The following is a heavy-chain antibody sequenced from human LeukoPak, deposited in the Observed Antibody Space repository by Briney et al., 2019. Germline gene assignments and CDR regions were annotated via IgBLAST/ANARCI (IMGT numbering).Heavy chain of an antibody. J-gene: IGHJ4*02. Sequence: GGSLRLSCAASGFTFSSYGMHWVRQAPGKGLEWVAVISYDGSNKYYADSVKGRFTISRDNSKNTLYLQMNSLRAEDTAVYYCAKSDYSGNYFDYWGQGTLVTVS. CDR2: ISYDGSNK. V-gene: IGHV3-30*18. D-gene: IGHD4-23*01. CDR1: GFTFSSYG. CDR3: AKSDYSGNYFDY.